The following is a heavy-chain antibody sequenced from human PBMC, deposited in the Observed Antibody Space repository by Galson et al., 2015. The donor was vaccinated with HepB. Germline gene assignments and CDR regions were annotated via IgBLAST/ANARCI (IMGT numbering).Heavy chain of an antibody. CDR3: ARPPLMVDTAHDALEF. J-gene: IGHJ3*01. CDR2: IWHDGSEK. CDR1: GFHFSSYG. V-gene: IGHV3-33*08. D-gene: IGHD2-21*02. Sequence: SLRLSCATSGFHFSSYGMHWVRQAPGKGLEWVSLIWHDGSEKYYTESVKGRFTISRDNSREMVYLQMNNLRVDDTAIYYCARPPLMVDTAHDALEFWGRGTVVTVSS.